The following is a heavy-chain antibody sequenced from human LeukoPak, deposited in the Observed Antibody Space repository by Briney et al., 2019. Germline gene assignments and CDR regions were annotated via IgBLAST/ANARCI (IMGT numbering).Heavy chain of an antibody. J-gene: IGHJ6*03. CDR3: ARVGRIAARPYYYYYMDV. Sequence: GGSLRLSCAASGFTFSSYWMSWVRQAPGKGLEWVANIKQDGSEKYYVDSVKDRFTISRDNAKNSLYLQMNSLRAEDTAVYYCARVGRIAARPYYYYYMDVWGKGTTVTVSS. CDR1: GFTFSSYW. CDR2: IKQDGSEK. V-gene: IGHV3-7*01. D-gene: IGHD6-6*01.